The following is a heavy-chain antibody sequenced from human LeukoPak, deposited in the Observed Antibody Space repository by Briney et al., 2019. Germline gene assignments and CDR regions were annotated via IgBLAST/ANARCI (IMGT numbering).Heavy chain of an antibody. D-gene: IGHD3-3*01. Sequence: GEPLQISCKGSGYSFTSYWIGWVRHMAGKGLEWMGIIYPGDSDTRYSPSFQGQVTIPADKSISTAYLQWGSLKASDTAMYYCARGSCYDFWSGYYPDAFDIWGQGTMVTVSS. CDR3: ARGSCYDFWSGYYPDAFDI. CDR1: GYSFTSYW. CDR2: IYPGDSDT. J-gene: IGHJ3*02. V-gene: IGHV5-51*01.